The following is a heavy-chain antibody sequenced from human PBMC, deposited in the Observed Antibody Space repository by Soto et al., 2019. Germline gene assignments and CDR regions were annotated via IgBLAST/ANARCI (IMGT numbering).Heavy chain of an antibody. CDR1: GFTFSSYA. D-gene: IGHD2-15*01. J-gene: IGHJ4*02. V-gene: IGHV3-23*01. CDR3: AKRRGAGGHFAY. CDR2: VSIGGST. Sequence: VQLLESGGGLVQPAGSLRLSCAASGFTFSSYAMGWVRQGPGKGLEWVAVVSIGGSTHYADSVRGRFTISRDNSTTTLSLQLNSLTAEDTAVYFCAKRRGAGGHFAYWGQGALVTVSS.